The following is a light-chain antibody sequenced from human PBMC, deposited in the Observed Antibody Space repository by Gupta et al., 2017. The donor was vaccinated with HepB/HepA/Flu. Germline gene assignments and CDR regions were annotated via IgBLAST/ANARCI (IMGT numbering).Light chain of an antibody. Sequence: SSELTQPPSVSVSPGQTASITCSGGKLGDKYACWYQQKPGQSPMLVIYKNSKPPSGMPEPCATSGSETTATLTMRETEAGDEDDYYWQAGDSSIHVFGGGTKLTVL. CDR3: QAGDSSIHV. V-gene: IGLV3-1*01. J-gene: IGLJ2*01. CDR2: KNS. CDR1: KLGDKY.